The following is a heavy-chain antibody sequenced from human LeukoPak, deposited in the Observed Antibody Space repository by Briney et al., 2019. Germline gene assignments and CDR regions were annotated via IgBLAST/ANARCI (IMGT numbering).Heavy chain of an antibody. J-gene: IGHJ5*02. Sequence: ASVKVSCKASGYTFTGYYMHWVRQAPGQGLEWMGWINPNSGGTNYAQKFQGRVTMTRDTSISTAYMELSRLRSDDTAVYYCARLRCSGTSCYTGWFDPWGQGTLVTVSS. V-gene: IGHV1-2*02. CDR1: GYTFTGYY. D-gene: IGHD2-2*02. CDR2: INPNSGGT. CDR3: ARLRCSGTSCYTGWFDP.